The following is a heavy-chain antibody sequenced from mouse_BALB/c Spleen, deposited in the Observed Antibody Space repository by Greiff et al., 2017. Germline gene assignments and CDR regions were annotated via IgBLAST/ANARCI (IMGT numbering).Heavy chain of an antibody. V-gene: IGHV2-2*02. CDR3: ASLLRLRDYAMDY. CDR1: GFSLTSYG. CDR2: IWSGGST. Sequence: VQLQQSGPGLVQPSQSLSITCTASGFSLTSYGVHWVRQSPGKGLEWLGVIWSGGSTDYNAAFISRLSISKDNSKSQVFFKMNSLQANDTAIYYCASLLRLRDYAMDYWGQGTSVTVSS. D-gene: IGHD1-2*01. J-gene: IGHJ4*01.